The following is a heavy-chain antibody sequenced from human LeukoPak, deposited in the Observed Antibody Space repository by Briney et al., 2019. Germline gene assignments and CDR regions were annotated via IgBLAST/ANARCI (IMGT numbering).Heavy chain of an antibody. CDR2: IKSKTDGGTT. V-gene: IGHV3-15*01. Sequence: GGSLRLSCAAFGFTLSNAWMIWVRQAPGKGLEWVGGIKSKTDGGTTDYAAPVKDRFTISRDDSKNTLYLQMNSLKTEDTAVYYCTTDGVGVEGATYDNWGQGTLVSVSS. CDR1: GFTLSNAW. J-gene: IGHJ4*02. D-gene: IGHD1-26*01. CDR3: TTDGVGVEGATYDN.